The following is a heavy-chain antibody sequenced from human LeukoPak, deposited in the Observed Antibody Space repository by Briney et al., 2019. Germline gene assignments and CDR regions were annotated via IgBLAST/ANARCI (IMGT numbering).Heavy chain of an antibody. CDR3: ARTREQLGRGWFDP. Sequence: ASVKVSCKASGYTFTTHYIHWVRQAPGQGLEWVGLINPSDGGASYAQKFQGRLTMSRDTSTSTLYMELSSLRSEDTAVYYCARTREQLGRGWFDPWGQGTLVTVSS. CDR1: GYTFTTHY. J-gene: IGHJ5*02. CDR2: INPSDGGA. V-gene: IGHV1-46*01. D-gene: IGHD6-6*01.